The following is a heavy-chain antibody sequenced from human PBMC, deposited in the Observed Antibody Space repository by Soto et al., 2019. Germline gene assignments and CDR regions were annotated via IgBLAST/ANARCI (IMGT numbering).Heavy chain of an antibody. CDR1: GYTFTSYG. V-gene: IGHV1-18*04. CDR2: ISAYNGNT. Sequence: QVQLVQSGAEVKKPGASVKVSCKASGYTFTSYGISWVRQAPGQGLEWMGWISAYNGNTNYAQKLQGRVTMTTDTSTSTAYMELRSLRSDDTAVYYCARDPSLSPVVEYILYGMDVWGQGTTVTVSS. J-gene: IGHJ6*02. D-gene: IGHD6-6*01. CDR3: ARDPSLSPVVEYILYGMDV.